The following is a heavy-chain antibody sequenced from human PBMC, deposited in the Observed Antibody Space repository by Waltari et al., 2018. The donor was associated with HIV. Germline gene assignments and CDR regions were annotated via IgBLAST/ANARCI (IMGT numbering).Heavy chain of an antibody. D-gene: IGHD2-15*01. CDR2: IAVSSAYT. CDR1: GFTFSYYY. CDR3: ARVARGLRQGSFDI. J-gene: IGHJ3*02. Sequence: QVHLVESGGDLVKPGGSLRLSCVGSGFTFSYYYITWIRQAPGKRLEGVSYIAVSSAYTNYGDSVKGRFTMSRDDAKKSLFLQINSLRPEDTAVHYCARVARGLRQGSFDIWGQGTMVTVSS. V-gene: IGHV3-11*05.